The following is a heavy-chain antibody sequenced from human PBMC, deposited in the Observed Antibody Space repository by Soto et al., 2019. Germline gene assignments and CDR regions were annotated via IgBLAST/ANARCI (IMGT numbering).Heavy chain of an antibody. Sequence: QLQLQESGSGLVKPSQTLSLTCAVSGGSISSGGYSCNWIRQPPGKGLEWIGYIYHIGSTYYNPSHKSRVTIAVDRSKHQFYLKLRSVTAADTAVYYCARGMTTVTTFAYWGQGTLVTVPS. CDR3: ARGMTTVTTFAY. CDR1: GGSISSGGYS. J-gene: IGHJ4*02. D-gene: IGHD4-17*01. CDR2: IYHIGST. V-gene: IGHV4-30-2*01.